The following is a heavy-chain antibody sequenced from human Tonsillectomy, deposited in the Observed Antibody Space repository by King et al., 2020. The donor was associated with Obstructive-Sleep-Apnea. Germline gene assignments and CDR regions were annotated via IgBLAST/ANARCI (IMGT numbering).Heavy chain of an antibody. CDR3: ARDLGYSYGIDY. Sequence: VQLQESGPGLVKPSETLSLTCTVSCDSISTYYWSWIRQPPGKGREWIGYIYYIGSTSYNPSLKSRVTISVDTSKNQFSLKLRSVTAADTAVYYCARDLGYSYGIDYWGQGTLVTVSS. D-gene: IGHD5-18*01. CDR2: IYYIGST. V-gene: IGHV4-59*01. CDR1: CDSISTYY. J-gene: IGHJ4*02.